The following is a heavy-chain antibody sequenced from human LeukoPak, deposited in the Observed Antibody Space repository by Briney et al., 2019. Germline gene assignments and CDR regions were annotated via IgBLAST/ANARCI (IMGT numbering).Heavy chain of an antibody. Sequence: SQTLSLTCAVSGGSISGGGYSWSWIRQPPGKGLEWIGYIYHSGSTYYNPSLKSRVTISVDTSKNQFSLKLSSVTAADTAVYYCARGYRYSSSWKNWFDPWGQGTLVTVSS. CDR3: ARGYRYSSSWKNWFDP. V-gene: IGHV4-30-2*01. CDR2: IYHSGST. CDR1: GGSISGGGYS. D-gene: IGHD6-13*01. J-gene: IGHJ5*02.